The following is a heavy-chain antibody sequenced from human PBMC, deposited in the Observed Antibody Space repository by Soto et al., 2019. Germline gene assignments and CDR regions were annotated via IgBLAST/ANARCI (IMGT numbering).Heavy chain of an antibody. CDR2: IIPIFGTP. J-gene: IGHJ6*02. Sequence: GASVKVSCKVFGGTFISYSFSWVRQAPGQGLEWMGGIIPIFGTPNYAQKFQGRVTISADGSTNTAYMELSSLRSEDTAVYYCAGGIWRGYSEYYYGMDVWGQGTTVTVSS. D-gene: IGHD3-3*01. CDR3: AGGIWRGYSEYYYGMDV. CDR1: GGTFISYS. V-gene: IGHV1-69*13.